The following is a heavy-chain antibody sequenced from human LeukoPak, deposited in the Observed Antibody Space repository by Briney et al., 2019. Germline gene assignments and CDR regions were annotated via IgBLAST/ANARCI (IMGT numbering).Heavy chain of an antibody. CDR1: GYTFTGSY. CDR3: ARDLNYDFWSGLDY. J-gene: IGHJ4*02. D-gene: IGHD3-3*01. Sequence: GASVMLSCKASGYTFTGSYMHWVRQAPGQGLEWMGIINPSGGSTSYAQKFQGRVTMTRDTSTSTVYMELSSLRSEDTAVYCCARDLNYDFWSGLDYWGQGTLVTVSS. CDR2: INPSGGST. V-gene: IGHV1-46*01.